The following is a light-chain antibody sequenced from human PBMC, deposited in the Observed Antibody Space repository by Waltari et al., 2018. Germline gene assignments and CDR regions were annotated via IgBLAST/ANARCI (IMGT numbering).Light chain of an antibody. V-gene: IGKV1-33*01. J-gene: IGKJ2*01. CDR2: DAS. CDR1: QDISNS. Sequence: DIQMTQSPSSLSASVGDRVTITCQASQDISNSLNWYHQKPGKAPKLLIYDASDLETGVPSRFSGSGSGTDFTFTISILQPEDIATYYCQQYQNLPYTFGQGTKLEI. CDR3: QQYQNLPYT.